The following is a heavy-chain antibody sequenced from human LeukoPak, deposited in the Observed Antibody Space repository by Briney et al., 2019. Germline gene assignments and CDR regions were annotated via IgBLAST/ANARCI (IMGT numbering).Heavy chain of an antibody. V-gene: IGHV4-34*01. Sequence: SETLSLTCAVYGGSFSGYYWSWIRQLPGKGLEWIGEINHSGSTNYNPSLKSRVTISVDTSKNQFSLKLSSVTAADTAVYYCARPIVVVPLRAFDIWGQGTMVTVSS. CDR3: ARPIVVVPLRAFDI. J-gene: IGHJ3*02. D-gene: IGHD2-21*01. CDR1: GGSFSGYY. CDR2: INHSGST.